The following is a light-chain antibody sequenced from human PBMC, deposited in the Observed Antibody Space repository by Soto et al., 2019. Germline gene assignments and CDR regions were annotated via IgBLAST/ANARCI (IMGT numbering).Light chain of an antibody. Sequence: QSVLTQPPSVSGAPGQRVTISCTGSRSNIGAGYDVHWYQQLPGTAPKLLIYGNNNRPSGVPDRFSGSKSGTSASLAITGLQAEDEADYYCQSYDSSLSGYVVFGGGTQLTVL. CDR1: RSNIGAGYD. J-gene: IGLJ2*01. V-gene: IGLV1-40*01. CDR2: GNN. CDR3: QSYDSSLSGYVV.